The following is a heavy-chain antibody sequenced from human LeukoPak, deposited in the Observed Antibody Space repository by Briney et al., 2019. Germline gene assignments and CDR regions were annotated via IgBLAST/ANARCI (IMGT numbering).Heavy chain of an antibody. V-gene: IGHV3-30*02. Sequence: PGGSLRLSCAASGFTFSSYGMHWVRQAPGKGLEWVAFIRYDGSNKYYADSVKGRFTISRDNSKNTLYLQMNSLRAEDTAVYYCAKVSKQQLRWYYFDYWGQGTLVTVSS. D-gene: IGHD6-13*01. J-gene: IGHJ4*02. CDR2: IRYDGSNK. CDR3: AKVSKQQLRWYYFDY. CDR1: GFTFSSYG.